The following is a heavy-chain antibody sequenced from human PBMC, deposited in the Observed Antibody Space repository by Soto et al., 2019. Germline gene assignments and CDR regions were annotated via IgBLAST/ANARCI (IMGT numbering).Heavy chain of an antibody. V-gene: IGHV1-69*13. J-gene: IGHJ5*02. CDR2: IIPIFGTA. Sequence: SVKVSCTASGGTFSSYAISWVRQALGQGLEWMGGIIPIFGTANYAQKFQGRVTITADESTSTAYMELSSLRSEDTAVYYCARDGVISTIQYNWIVPWGQGTLVTV. D-gene: IGHD2-21*01. CDR1: GGTFSSYA. CDR3: ARDGVISTIQYNWIVP.